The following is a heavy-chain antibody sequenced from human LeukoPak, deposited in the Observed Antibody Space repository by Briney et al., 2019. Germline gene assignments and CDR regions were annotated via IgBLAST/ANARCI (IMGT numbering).Heavy chain of an antibody. Sequence: PGGSLRLSCAASGFTFSSYGMHWVRQAPGKGLEWVAVIWYDGSNKYYADSVKGRFTISRDNSKNTLYLQMNSLRAEDTAVYYCARGKGYSISWNAFDIWGQGTMVTVSS. CDR1: GFTFSSYG. V-gene: IGHV3-33*01. D-gene: IGHD6-13*01. J-gene: IGHJ3*02. CDR3: ARGKGYSISWNAFDI. CDR2: IWYDGSNK.